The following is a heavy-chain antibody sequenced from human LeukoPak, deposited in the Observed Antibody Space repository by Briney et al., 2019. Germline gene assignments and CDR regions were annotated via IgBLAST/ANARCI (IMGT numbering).Heavy chain of an antibody. Sequence: GESLKISCKCSGYSFTSYWIGWVPQTPGKGRKWMGIIYPGDSDTRYSPSFQGQVTISADKYISSAYLQWSSLKASDTAMYYCARRGYCSGGSCEYFDYWGQGTLVSVSS. CDR2: IYPGDSDT. CDR1: GYSFTSYW. CDR3: ARRGYCSGGSCEYFDY. V-gene: IGHV5-51*01. D-gene: IGHD2-15*01. J-gene: IGHJ4*02.